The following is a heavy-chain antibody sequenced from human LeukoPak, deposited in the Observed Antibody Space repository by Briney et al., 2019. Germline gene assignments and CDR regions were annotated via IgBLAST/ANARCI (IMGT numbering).Heavy chain of an antibody. CDR3: TKGDYYGSGNDYTSPVTTFDY. V-gene: IGHV3-23*01. D-gene: IGHD3-10*01. Sequence: PGGSLRLSCAVSGFTFSSYAMSWVRQAPGKGLEWVSAISVSGGSTYYADSVKGRFTISRDNSKNTLYLQMNSLRAEDTAVYYCTKGDYYGSGNDYTSPVTTFDYWGQGTLVTVSS. CDR1: GFTFSSYA. J-gene: IGHJ4*02. CDR2: ISVSGGST.